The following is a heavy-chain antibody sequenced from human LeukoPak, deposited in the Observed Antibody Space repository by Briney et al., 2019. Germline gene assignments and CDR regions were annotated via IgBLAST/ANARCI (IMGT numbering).Heavy chain of an antibody. V-gene: IGHV4-34*01. CDR1: VGSFSGYY. CDR3: ARGYYGSGSHCCHMDV. Sequence: PSETLSLTCAVYVGSFSGYYWSWIRQPPGKGLEWIGEINHSGSTNYNSSLKSRVTISVDTSKNQFSLKLSSVTAADTAVYYCARGYYGSGSHCCHMDVWGKGTSITVS. D-gene: IGHD3-10*01. CDR2: INHSGST. J-gene: IGHJ6*03.